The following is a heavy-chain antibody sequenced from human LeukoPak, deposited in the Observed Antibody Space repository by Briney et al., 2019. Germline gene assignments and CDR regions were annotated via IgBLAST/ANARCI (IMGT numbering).Heavy chain of an antibody. Sequence: ASVKVSCKASAYTFTDYYVHWVRQAPGQGLEWMGRINPSSGGTNYAQNFQGRVTMTRDTSISTAYMELSRLRSDDTAVYYCATTSGYFYYWGQGTLATVSS. CDR3: ATTSGYFYY. CDR1: AYTFTDYY. J-gene: IGHJ4*02. D-gene: IGHD1-26*01. CDR2: INPSSGGT. V-gene: IGHV1-2*06.